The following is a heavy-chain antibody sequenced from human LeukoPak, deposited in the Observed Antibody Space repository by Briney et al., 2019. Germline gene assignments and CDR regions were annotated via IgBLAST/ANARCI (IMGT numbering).Heavy chain of an antibody. CDR2: ISYDGSNK. CDR3: ARDGEMATTHYYYYYMDV. Sequence: TGRSLRLSCAASGFTFSSYAMHCVRQAPGKGLEWVAVISYDGSNKYYADSVKGRFTISRDNSKNTLYLQMNSLRAEDTAVYYCARDGEMATTHYYYYYMDVWGKGTTVTVSS. CDR1: GFTFSSYA. J-gene: IGHJ6*03. V-gene: IGHV3-30-3*01. D-gene: IGHD5-24*01.